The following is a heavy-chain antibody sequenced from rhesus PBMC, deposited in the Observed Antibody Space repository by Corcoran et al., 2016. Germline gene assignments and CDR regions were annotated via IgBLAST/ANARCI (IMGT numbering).Heavy chain of an antibody. CDR3: ARVGSSGWADLYYFDY. CDR1: GGSISDSYY. CDR2: IYGRSGSP. Sequence: QVQLQESGPGLVKPSETLSLTCAVSGGSISDSYYWTWIRQPPGKGLESSGNIYGRSGSPSYNPSRKSRVTISKDTSKNQFSLKLSSVTAADTAVYYCARVGSSGWADLYYFDYWGQGVLVTVSS. D-gene: IGHD6-31*01. J-gene: IGHJ4*01. V-gene: IGHV4S7*01.